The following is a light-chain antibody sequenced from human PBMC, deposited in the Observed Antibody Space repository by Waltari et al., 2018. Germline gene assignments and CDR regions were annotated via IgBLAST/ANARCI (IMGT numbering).Light chain of an antibody. Sequence: DVVLTQSPLFLPVTLGQPASISCRSTQRPENTDGNTYLDWFLQRPGQSPRRLIYKVSERDSGVPDRFSGIGSGSNFTLKISRVEAEDVGVYYCLQAPITFGPGTRVDIK. J-gene: IGKJ3*01. V-gene: IGKV2-30*01. CDR2: KVS. CDR3: LQAPIT. CDR1: QRPENTDGNTY.